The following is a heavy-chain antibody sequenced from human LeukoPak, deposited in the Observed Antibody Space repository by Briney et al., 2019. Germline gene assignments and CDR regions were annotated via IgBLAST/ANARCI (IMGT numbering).Heavy chain of an antibody. CDR3: ARYGYSSGWYPFDF. CDR1: GFTFSSCS. Sequence: PGGSLRLSCAASGFTFSSCSMNWVRQAPGKGLEWVSYISSSSSTIYYADSVKGRFTISRDNAKNSLYLQMNSLRDEDTAVYYCARYGYSSGWYPFDFWGQGTLVTVSS. D-gene: IGHD6-19*01. J-gene: IGHJ4*02. CDR2: ISSSSSTI. V-gene: IGHV3-48*02.